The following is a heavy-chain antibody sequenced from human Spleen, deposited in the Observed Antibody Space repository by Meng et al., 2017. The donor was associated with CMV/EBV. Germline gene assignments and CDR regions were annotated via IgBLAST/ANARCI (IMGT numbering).Heavy chain of an antibody. D-gene: IGHD1-20*01. CDR3: ARDNLGLGYNWNDFANWFDP. CDR2: TYYRSKWFN. CDR1: GDNVSSNSAG. Sequence: SQTLSLTCDISGDNVSSNSAGWNWIRQSPLRGLEWLARTYYRSKWFNDYAVSVKSRITINADTSKNQFSLQLNSVTPEDTAVYYCARDNLGLGYNWNDFANWFDPWGQGIQVTVSS. V-gene: IGHV6-1*01. J-gene: IGHJ5*02.